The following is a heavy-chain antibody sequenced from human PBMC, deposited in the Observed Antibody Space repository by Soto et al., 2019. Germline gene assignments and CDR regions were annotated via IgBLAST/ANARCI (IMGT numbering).Heavy chain of an antibody. V-gene: IGHV1-24*01. CDR1: GYTLTELS. Sequence: ASVKVSCKVSGYTLTELSMHWVRQAPGKGLEWMGGFDPEDGETIYAQKFQGRVTMTEDTSTDTACMELSSLRSEDTAVYYCAPPAIVGATGGAFDIWGKGTMVTVSS. J-gene: IGHJ3*02. D-gene: IGHD1-26*01. CDR2: FDPEDGET. CDR3: APPAIVGATGGAFDI.